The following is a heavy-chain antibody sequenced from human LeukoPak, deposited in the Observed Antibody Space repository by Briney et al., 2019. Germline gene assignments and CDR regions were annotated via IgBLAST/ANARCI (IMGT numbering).Heavy chain of an antibody. CDR1: GFTFSNFA. CDR2: MSYDGSNK. CDR3: ARDSWGFDH. V-gene: IGHV3-30*04. J-gene: IGHJ4*02. Sequence: GGSLRLSCAASGFTFSNFAVHCVRQAPGKGLQWVAMMSYDGSNKYTDSVKGRFTISRDNSKNMVDLYMSNLKIEDTAVYYCARDSWGFDHWGQETLVTVSS. D-gene: IGHD7-27*01.